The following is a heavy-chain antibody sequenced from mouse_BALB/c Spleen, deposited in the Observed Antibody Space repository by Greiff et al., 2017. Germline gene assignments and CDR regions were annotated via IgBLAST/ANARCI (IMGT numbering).Heavy chain of an antibody. CDR3: ARSGLRPVPYAMDY. Sequence: QVQLQQPGAELVKPGTSVKLSCKASGYNFTSYWINWVKLRPGQGLEWIGDIYPGSGSTNYNEKFKSKATLTVDTSSSTAYMQLSSLASEDSALYYCARSGLRPVPYAMDYWGQGTSVTVSS. CDR1: GYNFTSYW. CDR2: IYPGSGST. J-gene: IGHJ4*01. D-gene: IGHD2-4*01. V-gene: IGHV1-55*01.